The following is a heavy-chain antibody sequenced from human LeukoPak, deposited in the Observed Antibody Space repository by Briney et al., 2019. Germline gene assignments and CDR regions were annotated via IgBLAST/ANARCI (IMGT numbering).Heavy chain of an antibody. CDR3: AREHDDSSGYPFFDY. D-gene: IGHD3-22*01. V-gene: IGHV1-18*01. CDR1: GYTFTSYG. J-gene: IGHJ4*02. Sequence: ASVKVSCKASGYTFTSYGISWVRPAPGQGLEWMGWISAYNGNTNYAQKLQGRVTMTTDTSTSTAYMELRSLRSDDTAVYYCAREHDDSSGYPFFDYWSQGTLVTVSS. CDR2: ISAYNGNT.